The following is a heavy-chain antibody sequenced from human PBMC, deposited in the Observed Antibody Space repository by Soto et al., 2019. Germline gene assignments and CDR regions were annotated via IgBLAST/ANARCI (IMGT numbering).Heavy chain of an antibody. CDR3: AHSRNLITEDAQVGDFDY. CDR1: GFSLTTDGVG. Sequence: VSGPTLVNPTQTLTLTCSFSGFSLTTDGVGVGWVRQPPGEALEWLALIYWDDDERYSPSLKTRLTITRDPSKNQVVLIMTNMSPVDTATYYCAHSRNLITEDAQVGDFDYWGQGTLVTVSS. D-gene: IGHD3-10*01. CDR2: IYWDDDE. V-gene: IGHV2-5*02. J-gene: IGHJ4*02.